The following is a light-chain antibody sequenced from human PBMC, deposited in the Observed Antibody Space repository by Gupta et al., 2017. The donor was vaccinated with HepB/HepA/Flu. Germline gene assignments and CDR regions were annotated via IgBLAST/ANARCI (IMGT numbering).Light chain of an antibody. CDR2: DVS. J-gene: IGLJ3*02. CDR3: SSYTSSSTQV. Sequence: QSALPQPASVPGSPGPSIPFSCTGTSSDVGGYNYVSWYQQHPGKAPKLMIYDVSNRPSGVSNRFSGSKSGNTASLTISGLQAEDEADYYCSSYTSSSTQVFGGGTKLTVL. V-gene: IGLV2-14*03. CDR1: SSDVGGYNY.